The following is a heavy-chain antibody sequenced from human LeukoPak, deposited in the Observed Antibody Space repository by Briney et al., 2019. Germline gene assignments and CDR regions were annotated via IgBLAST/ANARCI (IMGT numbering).Heavy chain of an antibody. CDR3: ARGHSAYALDY. CDR2: LCYRGST. D-gene: IGHD5-12*01. Sequence: SETLSLTCTVSGGSTSNFCWTWIRQPPGKGLEWIGCLCYRGSTNYNPSLNGRVTFSLDTSKNQFSLNLISVTAAGTALYYCARGHSAYALDYWGQGTLVTVSS. J-gene: IGHJ4*02. V-gene: IGHV4-59*01. CDR1: GGSTSNFC.